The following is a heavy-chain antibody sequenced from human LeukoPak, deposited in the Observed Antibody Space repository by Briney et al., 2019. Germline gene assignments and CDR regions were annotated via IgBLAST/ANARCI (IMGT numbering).Heavy chain of an antibody. CDR2: INPNSGGT. V-gene: IGHV1-2*02. CDR3: AREGYYDSSGYSFDY. D-gene: IGHD3-22*01. CDR1: GYTFSGYY. J-gene: IGHJ4*02. Sequence: ASMKVSCKTSGYTFSGYYIHWVRQAPGQGLEWIGWINPNSGGTKYAQKLQGRVTMTTDTSTSTAYMELRSLRSDDTAVYYCAREGYYDSSGYSFDYWGQGTLVTVSS.